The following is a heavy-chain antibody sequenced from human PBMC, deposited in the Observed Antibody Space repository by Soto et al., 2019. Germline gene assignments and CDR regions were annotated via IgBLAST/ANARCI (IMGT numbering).Heavy chain of an antibody. D-gene: IGHD3-3*01. CDR1: ASPFSVYY. V-gene: IGHV4-34*01. CDR2: TNHTGST. J-gene: IGHJ1*01. CDR3: ARGREIFGAVTPCEY. Sequence: SDTLSLTCAVYASPFSVYYWTWIRQPPGKGLEWIGETNHTGSTKYNPSLKSRVTISLDTSKNQCSLSLRSVTAADTAVYYCARGREIFGAVTPCEYWGQGTQVTVSS.